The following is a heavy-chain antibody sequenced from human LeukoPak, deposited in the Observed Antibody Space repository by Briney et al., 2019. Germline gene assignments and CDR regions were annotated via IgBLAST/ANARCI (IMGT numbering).Heavy chain of an antibody. CDR1: GFTFSDYY. Sequence: GGSLRLSCAASGFTFSDYYMNWIRQAPGKGLEWVSYIISSGSTIYHADSVKGRFTISRDNAKNSLYLQMNSLRAEDTAAYYCARSASYGDYEVDYWGQGTLVTVSS. CDR3: ARSASYGDYEVDY. D-gene: IGHD4-17*01. J-gene: IGHJ4*02. V-gene: IGHV3-11*04. CDR2: IISSGSTI.